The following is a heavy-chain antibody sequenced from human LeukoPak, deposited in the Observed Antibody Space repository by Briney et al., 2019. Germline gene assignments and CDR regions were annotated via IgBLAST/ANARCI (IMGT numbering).Heavy chain of an antibody. V-gene: IGHV3-21*01. D-gene: IGHD3-10*01. CDR3: ARESPGTGYFDY. CDR2: ISSSSSYI. Sequence: GGSLRLSCAASGFTFSIYSMNWVRQAPGKGLEWVSSISSSSSYIYYADSVKGRFTISRDNAKNSLYLQMNSLRAEDTAVYYCARESPGTGYFDYWGQGTLVTVSS. J-gene: IGHJ4*02. CDR1: GFTFSIYS.